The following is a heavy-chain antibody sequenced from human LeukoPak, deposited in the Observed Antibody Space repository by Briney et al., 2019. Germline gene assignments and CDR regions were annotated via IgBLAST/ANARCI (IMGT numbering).Heavy chain of an antibody. CDR3: AGGLATHHFDY. CDR1: GYTFTIYG. Sequence: ASVKVSCKASGYTFTIYGISWVRQAPGQGLEWMGWISAYNGNTNYAQKLQGRVTMTTDTSTSTAYMELRSLRSEDTAVYYCAGGLATHHFDYWGQGTLVTVSS. CDR2: ISAYNGNT. J-gene: IGHJ4*02. D-gene: IGHD5-12*01. V-gene: IGHV1-18*01.